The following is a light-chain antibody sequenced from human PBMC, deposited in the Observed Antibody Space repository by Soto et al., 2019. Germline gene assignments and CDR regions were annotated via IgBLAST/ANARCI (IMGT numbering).Light chain of an antibody. Sequence: DIVMTQSPDSLAVSLGERATINCKSSQSVLYSSNNKNYLAWYQQKPGQPPKLLIYWASTRESGVPDRFSGSGSGTDFTLTISSLQVEDVAVYYCQQYYSTRTFGQGPKVEIK. CDR1: QSVLYSSNNKNY. J-gene: IGKJ1*01. V-gene: IGKV4-1*01. CDR2: WAS. CDR3: QQYYSTRT.